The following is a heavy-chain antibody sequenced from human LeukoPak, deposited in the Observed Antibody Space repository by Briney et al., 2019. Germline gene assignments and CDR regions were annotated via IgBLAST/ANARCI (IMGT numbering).Heavy chain of an antibody. CDR3: ARDLVSSGWYVY. J-gene: IGHJ4*02. CDR2: IIPIFGTA. V-gene: IGHV1-69*13. CDR1: GGTFISYA. Sequence: GASVKVSCKASGGTFISYAISWVRQAPGQGLEWMGGIIPIFGTANYAQKFQGRVTITADESTSTAYMELSSLRSEDTAVYYCARDLVSSGWYVYWGQGTLVTVSS. D-gene: IGHD6-19*01.